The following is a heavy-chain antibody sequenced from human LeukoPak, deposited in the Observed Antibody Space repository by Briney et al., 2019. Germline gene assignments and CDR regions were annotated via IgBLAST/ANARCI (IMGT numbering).Heavy chain of an antibody. D-gene: IGHD3-22*01. J-gene: IGHJ4*02. Sequence: GGSLRLSCAASGFTFSSYSMNWVRQAPGKGLEWVSAISGSGGSTYYADSVKGRFTISRDNSKNSLYLQMNSLRAEDTAVYYCASGDSSGQIEYWGQGTLVTVSS. CDR1: GFTFSSYS. CDR2: ISGSGGST. V-gene: IGHV3-23*01. CDR3: ASGDSSGQIEY.